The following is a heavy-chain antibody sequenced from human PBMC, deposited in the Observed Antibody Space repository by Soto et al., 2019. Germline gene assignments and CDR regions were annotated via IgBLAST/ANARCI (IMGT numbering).Heavy chain of an antibody. J-gene: IGHJ4*02. CDR3: ASHRGGSSLFDY. D-gene: IGHD6-25*01. CDR2: IYYSGSS. Sequence: TSETLSLTCTVSGGSISSGGYYWSWIRQHPGKGLEWIGSIYYSGSSSYNPSLRSRVTISVDTSKNQFSLKLSSVTAADTAVYYCASHRGGSSLFDYWGQGTLVTVSS. V-gene: IGHV4-39*01. CDR1: GGSISSGGYY.